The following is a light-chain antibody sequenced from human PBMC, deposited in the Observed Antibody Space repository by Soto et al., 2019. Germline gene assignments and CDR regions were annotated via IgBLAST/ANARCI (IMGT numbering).Light chain of an antibody. CDR1: SSNIGAGYD. J-gene: IGLJ2*01. CDR2: GNI. Sequence: QSVLTQPPSVSGAPGQRVTISCTGNSSNIGAGYDVHWYQQLPGTAPKLLIYGNINRPSGVPDRFSGSKSGTSASLAITGLQDEDEADFYCQSYDSRSVVFGGGTKLTVL. CDR3: QSYDSRSVV. V-gene: IGLV1-40*01.